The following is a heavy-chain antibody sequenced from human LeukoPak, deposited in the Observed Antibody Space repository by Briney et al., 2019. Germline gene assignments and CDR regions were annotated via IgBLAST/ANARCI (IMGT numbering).Heavy chain of an antibody. CDR2: IYYSGST. CDR1: GGSISSSSYY. CDR3: ARDQFIHAFDI. V-gene: IGHV4-39*02. J-gene: IGHJ3*02. Sequence: PSETLSLTCTVSGGSISSSSYYWGWIRQPPGKGLEWIGSIYYSGSTYYNPSLKSRVTISVDTSKNQFSLKLSSVTAADTAVYYCARDQFIHAFDIWGQETMVTVSS. D-gene: IGHD5-24*01.